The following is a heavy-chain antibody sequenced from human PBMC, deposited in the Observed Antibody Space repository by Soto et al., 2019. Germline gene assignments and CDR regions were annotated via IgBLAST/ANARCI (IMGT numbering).Heavy chain of an antibody. CDR2: ISYTGNKE. CDR1: GFTFSSYA. CDR3: ARGPFMSEAGTRYYYYGMDV. J-gene: IGHJ6*02. V-gene: IGHV3-30-3*01. D-gene: IGHD6-19*01. Sequence: QVPLVESGGGVVQPGRSLRLSCAASGFTFSSYAVHWVRQAPGKGLEWVALISYTGNKEHYADSVRVRFTIARDNSKNTVYLQMIILGAEDTALYYCARGPFMSEAGTRYYYYGMDVWGQGTTVTVSS.